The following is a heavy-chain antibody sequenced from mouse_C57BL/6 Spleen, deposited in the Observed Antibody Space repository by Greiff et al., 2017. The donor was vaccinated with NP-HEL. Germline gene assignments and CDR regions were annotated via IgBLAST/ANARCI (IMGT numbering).Heavy chain of an antibody. V-gene: IGHV1-15*01. CDR1: GYTFTDYE. Sequence: VQLQQSGAELVRPGASVTLSCKASGYTFTDYEMHWVKQTPVHGLEWIGAIDPETGGTAYNQKFKGKAILTADKSSSTAYMELRSLTSEDSAVYYCTRVRSGAYWGQGTLVTVSA. J-gene: IGHJ3*01. D-gene: IGHD3-1*01. CDR3: TRVRSGAY. CDR2: IDPETGGT.